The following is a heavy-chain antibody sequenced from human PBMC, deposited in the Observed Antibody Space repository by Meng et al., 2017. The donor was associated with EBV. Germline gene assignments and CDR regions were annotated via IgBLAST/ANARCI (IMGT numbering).Heavy chain of an antibody. J-gene: IGHJ5*02. CDR2: LPSDGGNT. CDR1: GFTFSGYG. CDR3: ARDLSGRFDP. D-gene: IGHD1-26*01. Sequence: GGAGGGVVNLGWSLRLSCAASGFTFSGYGMFWVRQAPGKGPEWVAILPSDGGNTYYSDSVKGRFTISRDNSKKTLYLQMNSLRAEDTAVYYCARDLSGRFDPWGQGTLVTVSS. V-gene: IGHV3-30*03.